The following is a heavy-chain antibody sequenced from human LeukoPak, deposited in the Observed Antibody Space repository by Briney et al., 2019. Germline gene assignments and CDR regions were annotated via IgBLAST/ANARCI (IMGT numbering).Heavy chain of an antibody. CDR3: ARAGDAFDI. CDR2: IWYDGSDK. V-gene: IGHV3-33*01. J-gene: IGHJ3*02. CDR1: GFTFSSYG. Sequence: GGSLRLSCAASGFTFSSYGMHWVRQAPGKGLEWVAVIWYDGSDKYYTDSVKGRFTISRDNSKNTLYLQMNSLRADDTAIYYCARAGDAFDIWGLETMVTVSS.